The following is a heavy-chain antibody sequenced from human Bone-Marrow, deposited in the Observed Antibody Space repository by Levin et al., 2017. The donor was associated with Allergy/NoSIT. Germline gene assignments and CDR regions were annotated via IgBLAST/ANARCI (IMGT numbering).Heavy chain of an antibody. J-gene: IGHJ6*02. CDR2: ISSSGSTI. CDR1: GFTFSDYY. Sequence: GGSLRLSCAASGFTFSDYYMSWIRQAPGKGLEWVSYISSSGSTIYYAASVKGRFTISRDNAKNSLYLQMNSLRAEDTAVYYCARRRVPLGEYSSSGVWGSYRYTTEKGMDVWGQGTTVTVSS. CDR3: ARRRVPLGEYSSSGVWGSYRYTTEKGMDV. V-gene: IGHV3-11*01. D-gene: IGHD3-16*02.